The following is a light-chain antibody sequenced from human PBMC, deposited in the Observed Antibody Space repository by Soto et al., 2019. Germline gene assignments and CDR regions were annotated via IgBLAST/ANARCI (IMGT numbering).Light chain of an antibody. CDR3: HQYDSSLYT. Sequence: IVLTQSPGTLSLSPGERATLSCRASRSITYNYLAWYQQKPGQAPRLLIYGASRRATGIPDRFSGSGSGTDFTLTIASLEPEDFAVYYCHQYDSSLYTFGQGTKVEVK. CDR1: RSITYNY. CDR2: GAS. V-gene: IGKV3-20*01. J-gene: IGKJ2*01.